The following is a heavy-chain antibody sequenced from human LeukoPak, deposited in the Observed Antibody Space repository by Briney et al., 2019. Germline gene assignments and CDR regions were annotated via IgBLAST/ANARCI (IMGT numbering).Heavy chain of an antibody. J-gene: IGHJ5*02. CDR2: ITRKANGYAT. Sequence: PGGSLKLSCVASGFTFSGSAIHWVRQASGKGLEWVGRITRKANGYATAYAASVKGRFTISRDDSKNMAYLQMNSLKTEDTAVYYCTRRRYGGNSFNWFDPWGQGTLVTVSS. CDR1: GFTFSGSA. CDR3: TRRRYGGNSFNWFDP. V-gene: IGHV3-73*01. D-gene: IGHD4-23*01.